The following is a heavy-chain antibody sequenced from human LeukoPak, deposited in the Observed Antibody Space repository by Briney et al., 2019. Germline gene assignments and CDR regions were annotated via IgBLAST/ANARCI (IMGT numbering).Heavy chain of an antibody. CDR3: ARAISRDGYNDPFDY. J-gene: IGHJ4*02. CDR1: GYTFTGYY. Sequence: ASVKVSCKASGYTFTGYYMHWVRQAPGQGLEWMGRINPNSGGTNYAQKFRGRVTMTRDTSISTAYMELRSLRSDDTAVYYCARAISRDGYNDPFDYWGQGSLVTVSS. V-gene: IGHV1-2*06. CDR2: INPNSGGT. D-gene: IGHD5-24*01.